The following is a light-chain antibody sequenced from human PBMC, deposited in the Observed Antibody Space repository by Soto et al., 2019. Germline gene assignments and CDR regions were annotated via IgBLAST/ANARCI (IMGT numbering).Light chain of an antibody. V-gene: IGLV2-14*03. CDR2: DVN. Sequence: QSALTQPASVSGSPGQSITVSCTGTGSDVGGYNYVSWYQQHPGQAPKLMIYDVNKRPSGVSNRFSGSKSGNTASLTISGLQVEDEADYYCSSYTSTNALVFGVGTKVTVL. CDR1: GSDVGGYNY. CDR3: SSYTSTNALV. J-gene: IGLJ1*01.